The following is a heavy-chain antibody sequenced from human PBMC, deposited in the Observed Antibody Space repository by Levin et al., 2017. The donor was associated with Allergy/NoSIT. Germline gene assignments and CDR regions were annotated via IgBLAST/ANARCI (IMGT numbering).Heavy chain of an antibody. CDR1: GGSISSGGYS. CDR2: IYHSGST. J-gene: IGHJ3*02. V-gene: IGHV4-30-2*01. CDR3: ARWNVATGRDAFDI. D-gene: IGHD1-1*01. Sequence: SETLSLTCAVSGGSISSGGYSWSWIRQPPGKGLEWIGYIYHSGSTYYNPSLKSRVTISVDRSKNQFSLKLSSVTAADTAVYYCARWNVATGRDAFDIWGQGTMVTVSS.